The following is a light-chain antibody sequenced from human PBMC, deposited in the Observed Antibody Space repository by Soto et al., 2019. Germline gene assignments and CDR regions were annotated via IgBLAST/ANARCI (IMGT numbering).Light chain of an antibody. Sequence: QSALTQPASVSGSPGQSITISCTGTSSDVGDYNYVSWYQQHPGKAPKLMIYEVTNRPSGVSNRFSGSKSGNTASLTIAGLQAEDEADYYCRSYTGSNTWVFGGGTQLTVL. CDR2: EVT. CDR1: SSDVGDYNY. J-gene: IGLJ3*02. CDR3: RSYTGSNTWV. V-gene: IGLV2-14*01.